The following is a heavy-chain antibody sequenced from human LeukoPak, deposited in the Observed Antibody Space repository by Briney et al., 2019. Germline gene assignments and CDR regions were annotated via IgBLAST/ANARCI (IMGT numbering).Heavy chain of an antibody. J-gene: IGHJ4*02. CDR3: AKRQNSDGELGDTGSLDY. CDR1: GFTFSSHA. CDR2: ISGGGGAST. Sequence: GGSLRLSCAASGFTFSSHAMSWVRQAPGKGLEWVSAISGGGGASTFYADSVKGRFTISRDNSKNTLYLQMNSLRAEDTAIYYCAKRQNSDGELGDTGSLDYWGQGTLVTVSS. D-gene: IGHD5-18*01. V-gene: IGHV3-23*01.